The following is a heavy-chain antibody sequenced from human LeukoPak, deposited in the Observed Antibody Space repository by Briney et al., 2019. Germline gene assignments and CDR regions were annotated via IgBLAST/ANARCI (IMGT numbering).Heavy chain of an antibody. J-gene: IGHJ6*03. D-gene: IGHD2-15*01. CDR3: ARAQFYCSGGSCLNYYYYYMDV. Sequence: ASVKVSCKASGGTFSSYAISWVRQAPGQGLEWMGGIIPIFGTANYAQKFQGRVTITRNTSISTAYMELSSLRSEDTAVYYCARAQFYCSGGSCLNYYYYYMDVWGKGTTVTVSS. V-gene: IGHV1-69*05. CDR2: IIPIFGTA. CDR1: GGTFSSYA.